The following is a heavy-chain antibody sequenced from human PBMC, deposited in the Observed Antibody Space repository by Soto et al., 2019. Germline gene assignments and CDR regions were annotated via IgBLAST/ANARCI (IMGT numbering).Heavy chain of an antibody. CDR2: IYYSGST. Sequence: SETLSLTCTVSGGSISSGGYYWSWIRQHPGKGLEWIGYIYYSGSTYYNPSLKSRVTISVDTSKNQFSLKLSSVTAADTAVYYCARGPLRTPFDYWGPGTLVPVS. CDR1: GGSISSGGYY. J-gene: IGHJ4*02. CDR3: ARGPLRTPFDY. D-gene: IGHD5-12*01. V-gene: IGHV4-31*03.